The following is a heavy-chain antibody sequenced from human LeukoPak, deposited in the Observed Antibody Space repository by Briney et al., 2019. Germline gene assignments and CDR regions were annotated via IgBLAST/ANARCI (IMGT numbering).Heavy chain of an antibody. Sequence: GGPLRLSCAASGFTFSSSAMNWVRQAPGKGLEWVSGIRSSGGSTHYADAVKGRFTISRDNSKNTLYVQMNSLRAEDTAVYYCAKTGEQWLAPFDYWGQGTLVTVSS. D-gene: IGHD6-19*01. J-gene: IGHJ4*02. CDR2: IRSSGGST. CDR3: AKTGEQWLAPFDY. CDR1: GFTFSSSA. V-gene: IGHV3-23*01.